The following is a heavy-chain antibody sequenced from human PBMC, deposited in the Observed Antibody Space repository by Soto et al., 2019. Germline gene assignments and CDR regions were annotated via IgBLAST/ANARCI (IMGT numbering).Heavy chain of an antibody. CDR3: AKDAYDSSGYYPYYFDY. CDR2: ISYDGSNK. D-gene: IGHD3-22*01. Sequence: PGGSLRLSCAASGFTFSSYGMHWVRQAPGKGLEWVAVISYDGSNKYYADSVKGRFTISRDNSKNTLYLQMNSLRAEDTAVYYCAKDAYDSSGYYPYYFDYWGQGTLVTVSS. J-gene: IGHJ4*02. V-gene: IGHV3-30*18. CDR1: GFTFSSYG.